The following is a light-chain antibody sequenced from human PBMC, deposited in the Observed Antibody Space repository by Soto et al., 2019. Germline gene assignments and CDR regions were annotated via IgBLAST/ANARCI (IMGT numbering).Light chain of an antibody. V-gene: IGKV1-9*01. CDR2: AAS. Sequence: IQLTQSPSSLSASVGDRVTITCRASQGISSYLAWYQQKPGKAPKLLIYAASTLQSGVPSMFSGSGSGTDFTRTISSLQPEDFATYYCQQLNSYPLTFGGGTKVEIK. CDR3: QQLNSYPLT. CDR1: QGISSY. J-gene: IGKJ4*01.